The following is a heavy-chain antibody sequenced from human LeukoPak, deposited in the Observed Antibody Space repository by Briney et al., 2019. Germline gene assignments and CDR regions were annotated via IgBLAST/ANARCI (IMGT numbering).Heavy chain of an antibody. D-gene: IGHD3-22*01. CDR2: INHSGST. V-gene: IGHV4-34*01. CDR1: GGSFSGYY. CDR3: ARVDIYDSSLGY. Sequence: KTSETLSLTCAVYGGSFSGYYWSWIRQPPGKGLEWIGEINHSGSTNYNPSLKSRVTISVDTSKNQFSLKLSSVTAADTAVYYCARVDIYDSSLGYWGQGTLVTVSS. J-gene: IGHJ4*02.